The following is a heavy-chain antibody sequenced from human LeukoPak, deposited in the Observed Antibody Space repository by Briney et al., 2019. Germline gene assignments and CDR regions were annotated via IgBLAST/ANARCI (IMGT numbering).Heavy chain of an antibody. CDR2: LSDVGTN. CDR1: GVSVSSYY. Sequence: ETLSLTCAVSGVSVSSYYWSWIRQHPGKGLEWVGYLSDVGTNDYNPSLKGRVTISRDTSKNQFSLRLSSVTAADAAVYHCARDKAPGGKRWFDPWGQGALVIVSS. CDR3: ARDKAPGGKRWFDP. V-gene: IGHV4-59*02. D-gene: IGHD4-23*01. J-gene: IGHJ5*02.